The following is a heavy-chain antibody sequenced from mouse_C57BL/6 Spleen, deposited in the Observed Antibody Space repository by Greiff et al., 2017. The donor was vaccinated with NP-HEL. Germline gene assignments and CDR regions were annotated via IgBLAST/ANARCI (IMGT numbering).Heavy chain of an antibody. CDR1: GYSFTGYF. V-gene: IGHV1-20*01. D-gene: IGHD2-4*01. CDR2: INPYNGDT. Sequence: VQLQQSGPELVKPGDSVKISCKASGYSFTGYFMNWVMQSHGKSLEWIGRINPYNGDTFYNQKFKGKVTLTVDKSSSTAHMELRSLTSEDSAVYYCARDYDYDVYFDVWGTGTTVTVSA. J-gene: IGHJ1*03. CDR3: ARDYDYDVYFDV.